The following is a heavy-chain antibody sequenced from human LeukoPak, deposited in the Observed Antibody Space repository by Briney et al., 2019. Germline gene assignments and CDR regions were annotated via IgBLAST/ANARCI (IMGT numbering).Heavy chain of an antibody. V-gene: IGHV3-30*02. CDR1: GFTFSNYG. Sequence: GGSLRLSCAAASGFTFSNYGMHWVRQAPGKGLEWVAFIRYDGSNKYYADSVKGRFTISRDNSKNTLGLQMNSLRAEDTAVYYCAKGYGSGSHAYYFDYWGQGTLVTVSS. CDR2: IRYDGSNK. D-gene: IGHD3-10*01. J-gene: IGHJ4*02. CDR3: AKGYGSGSHAYYFDY.